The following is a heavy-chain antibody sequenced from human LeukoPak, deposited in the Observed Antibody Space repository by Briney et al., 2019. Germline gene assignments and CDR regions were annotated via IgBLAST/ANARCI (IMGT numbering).Heavy chain of an antibody. CDR1: GYTFTNYG. CDR3: ATEGGWQPTDYGDHVY. D-gene: IGHD4-17*01. V-gene: IGHV1-18*01. CDR2: ISPYNGNT. J-gene: IGHJ4*02. Sequence: ASVKVSCKSSGYTFTNYGITWVRQAPGQGLEGIGWISPYNGNTNYPQKFQGRVTMTTDTSTSTAYMELRSLRSDDTALYYCATEGGWQPTDYGDHVYWGQGTLVTVSS.